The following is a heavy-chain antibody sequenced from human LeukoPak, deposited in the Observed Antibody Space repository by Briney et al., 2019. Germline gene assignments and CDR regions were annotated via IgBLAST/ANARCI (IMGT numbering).Heavy chain of an antibody. J-gene: IGHJ4*02. V-gene: IGHV3-15*07. CDR1: GLTLSNVW. CDR2: IKSKSDGGTT. CDR3: TQGSGYYFNY. Sequence: GGSLRLSCAVSGLTLSNVWMNWVRQAPGKGLEWVGLIKSKSDGGTTDFAAPVKGRFTISRDDSKNILYLQMNSLTSEDTAIYYCTQGSGYYFNYWGQGTLVTVSS. D-gene: IGHD5-12*01.